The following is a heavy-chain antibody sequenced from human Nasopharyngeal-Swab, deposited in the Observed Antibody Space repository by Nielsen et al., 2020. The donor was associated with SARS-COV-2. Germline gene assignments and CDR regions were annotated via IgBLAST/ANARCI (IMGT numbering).Heavy chain of an antibody. V-gene: IGHV4-4*07. CDR2: IYTSGST. CDR3: ARGRAGGYYDSSGNWLDP. J-gene: IGHJ5*02. Sequence: SETLSLTCTVSGGSISSYYWSWIRQPAGKGLEWIGRIYTSGSTNYNPSLKSRVTMSVDTSKNQFSLKLSSVTAADTAVYYCARGRAGGYYDSSGNWLDPWGRGTLVTVSS. D-gene: IGHD3-22*01. CDR1: GGSISSYY.